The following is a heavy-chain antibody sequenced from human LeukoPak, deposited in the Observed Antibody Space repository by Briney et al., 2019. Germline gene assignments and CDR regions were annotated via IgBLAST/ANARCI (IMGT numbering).Heavy chain of an antibody. J-gene: IGHJ4*02. D-gene: IGHD1-26*01. Sequence: ASVKVSCKAFGGTFSSYAISWVRQAPGQGLEWMGRIIPILGIANYAQKFQGRVTITADKSTSTAYMELSSLRSEDTAVYYCARDLGIVGAADYWGQGTLVTVSS. CDR1: GGTFSSYA. V-gene: IGHV1-69*04. CDR2: IIPILGIA. CDR3: ARDLGIVGAADY.